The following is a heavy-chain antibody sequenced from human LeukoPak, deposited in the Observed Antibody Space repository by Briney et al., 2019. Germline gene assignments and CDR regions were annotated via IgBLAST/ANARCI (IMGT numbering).Heavy chain of an antibody. D-gene: IGHD3-10*01. J-gene: IGHJ5*02. V-gene: IGHV1-69*13. CDR3: ARYFTMVRGVIPDNWFDP. CDR2: IIPIFGTA. CDR1: GGTFSSYA. Sequence: SVKVSCKASGGTFSSYAISWVRQAPGQGLEWMGGIIPIFGTANYAQKFQGRVTITADESTSTAYMELSSLRSEDTAVYYCARYFTMVRGVIPDNWFDPWGQGTLVTVSS.